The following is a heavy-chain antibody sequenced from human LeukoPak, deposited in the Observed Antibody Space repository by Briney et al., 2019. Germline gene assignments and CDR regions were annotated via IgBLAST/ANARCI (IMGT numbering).Heavy chain of an antibody. J-gene: IGHJ4*02. D-gene: IGHD5-18*01. CDR3: AKNRAYSYGLDY. CDR1: GFTFSSYG. V-gene: IGHV3-23*01. Sequence: PGGSLRLSCAASGFTFSSYGMSWVRQAPGKGLEWVSAISGSGGSTYYADSVKGRFTISRDNSKKTLYLQMNSLRAEDTAVYYCAKNRAYSYGLDYWGQGTLVTVSS. CDR2: ISGSGGST.